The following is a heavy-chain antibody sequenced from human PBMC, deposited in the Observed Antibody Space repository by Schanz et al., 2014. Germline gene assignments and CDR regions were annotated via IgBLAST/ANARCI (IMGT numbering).Heavy chain of an antibody. CDR2: MYINSGST. CDR3: ARDGGRDGYNLAFDV. Sequence: EVQLVESGGCLIQPWGSLRLSCAVSGFTVNTNYMSWVRQAPGKGLEWISSMYINSGSTQYADSVKGRFIISRDSSKXXLFLQMNSLRAEDTAVYFCARDGGRDGYNLAFDVWGQGTLVTVSS. CDR1: GFTVNTNY. D-gene: IGHD5-12*01. V-gene: IGHV3-53*01. J-gene: IGHJ3*01.